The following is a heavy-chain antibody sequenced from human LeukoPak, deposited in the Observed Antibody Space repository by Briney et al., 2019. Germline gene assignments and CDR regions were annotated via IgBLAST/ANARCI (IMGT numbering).Heavy chain of an antibody. J-gene: IGHJ3*02. Sequence: GGSLRHSRAASGFTLSRYFMVWLGQAPGKGGECVVNIWQDGDDKYYVDSVKGRFTISRDNTKNPLLLQMNSLRVKYSAVYYWARNKGYFTITSCYNAFDIWGQGTMVTVS. CDR1: GFTLSRYF. D-gene: IGHD2-2*02. CDR3: ARNKGYFTITSCYNAFDI. CDR2: IWQDGDDK. V-gene: IGHV3-7*03.